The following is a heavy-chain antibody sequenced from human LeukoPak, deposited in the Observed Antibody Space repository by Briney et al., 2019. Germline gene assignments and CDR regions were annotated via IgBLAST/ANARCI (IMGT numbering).Heavy chain of an antibody. CDR2: INPNSGGT. CDR1: GYTFTVYY. V-gene: IGHV1-2*02. D-gene: IGHD1-26*01. CDR3: AREGAVGVTDY. Sequence: ASVKVSCKASGYTFTVYYMHWVRHAPGQGLEWMGWINPNSGGTNYTQKIQGRVTMTRDTSISTAYMELSRLRSDDTAVYYCAREGAVGVTDYWGQGTLVTVSS. J-gene: IGHJ4*02.